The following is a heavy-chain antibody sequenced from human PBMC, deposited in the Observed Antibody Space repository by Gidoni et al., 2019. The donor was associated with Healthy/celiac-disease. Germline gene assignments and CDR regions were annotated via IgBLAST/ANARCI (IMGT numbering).Heavy chain of an antibody. V-gene: IGHV1-18*01. CDR2: KRAYNGNT. Sequence: QVHLVQSGAEVKMPGASVNVYCKGTAYTFTCYGISWVRQDHGQGLAGMGWKRAYNGNTNNARKLQASVTMTTDTSTSTADMKLRSLRIDDTAVYYCARVVSDRVGVYSGSYYLDYWGQGTLVTVSS. D-gene: IGHD1-26*01. J-gene: IGHJ4*02. CDR1: AYTFTCYG. CDR3: ARVVSDRVGVYSGSYYLDY.